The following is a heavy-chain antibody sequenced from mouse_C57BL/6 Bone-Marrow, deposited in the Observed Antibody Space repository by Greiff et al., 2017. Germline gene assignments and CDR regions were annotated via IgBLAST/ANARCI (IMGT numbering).Heavy chain of an antibody. Sequence: QVQLQQPGAELVKPGASVKLSCKASGYTFTSYWMQWVKQRPGQGLEWIGEIDPSDSYTNYNQKFKGKATLTVDTSSSTAYMQLSSLTSEDSAVYYCARYGYDVGRDYYFDYWGQGTTLTVSS. J-gene: IGHJ2*01. CDR2: IDPSDSYT. D-gene: IGHD2-2*01. CDR3: ARYGYDVGRDYYFDY. V-gene: IGHV1-50*01. CDR1: GYTFTSYW.